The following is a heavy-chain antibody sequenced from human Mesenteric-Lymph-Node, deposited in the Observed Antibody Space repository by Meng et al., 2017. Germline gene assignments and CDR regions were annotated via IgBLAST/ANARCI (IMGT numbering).Heavy chain of an antibody. V-gene: IGHV4-34*01. CDR3: ARAYSSSWYMGFDY. J-gene: IGHJ4*02. CDR1: GGSFSGYY. CDR2: INHSGST. Sequence: GSLRLSCAVYGGSFSGYYWSWIRQPPGKGLEWIGEINHSGSTNYNPSLKSRVTISVDTYKNQFSLKLSSVTAADTAVYYCARAYSSSWYMGFDYWGQGTLVTVSS. D-gene: IGHD6-13*01.